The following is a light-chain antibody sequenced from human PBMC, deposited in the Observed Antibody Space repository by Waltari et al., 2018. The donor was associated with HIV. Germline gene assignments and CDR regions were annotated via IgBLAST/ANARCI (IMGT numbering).Light chain of an antibody. V-gene: IGLV7-43*01. CDR3: MLFFRSSYL. J-gene: IGLJ2*01. CDR2: SST. CDR1: TGPLIIGHY. Sequence: QAVVTQEPSVTVSPGGTVTLNCTSATGPLIIGHYANWLQQRPGQPPRPCIYSSTRRQSLTPERFSAFLVDDRAALILSTVLPEDHAGYCCMLFFRSSYLFGGGTKVTVL.